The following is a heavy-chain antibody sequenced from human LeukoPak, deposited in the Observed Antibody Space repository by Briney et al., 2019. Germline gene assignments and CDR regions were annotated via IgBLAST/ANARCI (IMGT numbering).Heavy chain of an antibody. CDR3: ARGAEGNAFDI. D-gene: IGHD3-10*01. CDR1: GYTFTNFG. Sequence: GASVKVSCKASGYTFTNFGITWVRQAPGQGLEWMGGIIPIFGTANYAQKFQGRVTITTDESTSTAYMELSSLRSEDTAVYYCARGAEGNAFDIWGQGTMVTVSS. CDR2: IIPIFGTA. J-gene: IGHJ3*02. V-gene: IGHV1-69*05.